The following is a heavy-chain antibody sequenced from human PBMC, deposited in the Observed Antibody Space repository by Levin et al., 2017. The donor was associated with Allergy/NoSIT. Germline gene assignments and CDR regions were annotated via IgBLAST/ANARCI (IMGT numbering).Heavy chain of an antibody. CDR3: ARNVYSRFDP. J-gene: IGHJ5*02. CDR1: GFTFSSYW. Sequence: PWASVKVSCAASGFTFSSYWMSWVRQAPGKGLEWVANIKQDGSEKYYVDSVKGRFTISRDNAKNSLYLQMNSLRAEDTAVYYCARNVYSRFDPWGQGTLVAVSS. V-gene: IGHV3-7*03. CDR2: IKQDGSEK. D-gene: IGHD4-11*01.